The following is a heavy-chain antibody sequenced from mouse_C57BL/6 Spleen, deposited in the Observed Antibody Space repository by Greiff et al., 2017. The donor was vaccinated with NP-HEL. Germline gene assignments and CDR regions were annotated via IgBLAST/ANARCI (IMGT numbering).Heavy chain of an antibody. Sequence: EVQLQQSGPGLVKPSQSLSLTCSVTGYSITSGYYWNWIRQFPGNKLEWMGYISYDGSNNYNPSLKNRISITRDTSKNQFFLKLNSVTTEDTATYYCARDLDYYGSSYNYWGQGTTLTVSS. J-gene: IGHJ2*01. CDR2: ISYDGSN. CDR1: GYSITSGYY. D-gene: IGHD1-1*01. V-gene: IGHV3-6*01. CDR3: ARDLDYYGSSYNY.